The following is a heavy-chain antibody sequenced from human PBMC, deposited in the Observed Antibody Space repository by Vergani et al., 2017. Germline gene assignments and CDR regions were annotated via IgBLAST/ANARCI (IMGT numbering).Heavy chain of an antibody. CDR3: ARGFVVVPAAEYXFDY. CDR2: IWYDGSNK. Sequence: VQLVESGGGLVQPGGSLRLSCAASGFTFSSYGMHWVRQAPGKGLEWVAVIWYDGSNKYYADSVKGRFTISRDNSKNTLYLQMNSLRAEDTAVYYCARGFVVVPAAEYXFDYWGQGTLVTVSS. V-gene: IGHV3-33*08. CDR1: GFTFSSYG. D-gene: IGHD2-2*01. J-gene: IGHJ4*02.